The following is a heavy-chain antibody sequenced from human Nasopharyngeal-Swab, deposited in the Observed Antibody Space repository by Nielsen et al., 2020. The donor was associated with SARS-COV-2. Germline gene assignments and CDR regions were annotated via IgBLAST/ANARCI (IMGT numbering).Heavy chain of an antibody. CDR2: IRSKAYGGTT. CDR3: TRDPRYCSSTSCYGGGYYYYGMDV. CDR1: EFTFGDYA. J-gene: IGHJ6*02. V-gene: IGHV3-49*04. Sequence: GESLKISCTASEFTFGDYAMSWVRQAPGKGLEWVGFIRSKAYGGTTEYAASVKGRFTISRDDSKSIAYLQMNSLKTEDTAVYYCTRDPRYCSSTSCYGGGYYYYGMDVWGQGTTVTVSS. D-gene: IGHD2-2*01.